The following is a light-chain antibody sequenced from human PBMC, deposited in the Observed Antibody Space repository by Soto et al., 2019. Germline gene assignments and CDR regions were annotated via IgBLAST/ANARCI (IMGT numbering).Light chain of an antibody. CDR3: SSYTSGSTSKV. J-gene: IGLJ1*01. CDR1: SSDIGDYNF. V-gene: IGLV2-14*01. Sequence: QSVLTQPASVSGSPGQSITIFCTGSSSDIGDYNFVSWYQQHPGKAPRRLIYEVTLRASGVSNRFSGSKSGNTASLTISGLQAEDEAHYYCSSYTSGSTSKVFGTGTKVTVL. CDR2: EVT.